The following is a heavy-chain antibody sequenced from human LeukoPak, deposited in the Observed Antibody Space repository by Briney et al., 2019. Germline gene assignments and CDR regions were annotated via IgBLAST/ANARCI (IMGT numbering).Heavy chain of an antibody. V-gene: IGHV4-34*01. CDR3: ARGRGITIFGVVINLDY. D-gene: IGHD3-3*01. CDR1: GGSISSYY. J-gene: IGHJ4*02. CDR2: INHSGST. Sequence: SETLSLTCTVSGGSISSYYWSWIRQPPGKGLEWIGEINHSGSTNYNPSLKSRVTISVDTSKNQFSLKLSSVTAADTAVYYCARGRGITIFGVVINLDYWGQGTLVTVSP.